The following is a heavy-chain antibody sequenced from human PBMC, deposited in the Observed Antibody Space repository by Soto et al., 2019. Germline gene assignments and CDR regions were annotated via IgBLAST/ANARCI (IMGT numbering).Heavy chain of an antibody. Sequence: EVQLLESGGGLVQPGGSLRLSCAASGFTFSSYAMSWVRQAPGKGLEWVSAISGSGGSTYYADSVKGRFTISRDNSKNTLYLQMNSLRAEDTAVYYCAKESGGYGDYVGWFDPWGQGTLVTVSS. J-gene: IGHJ5*02. CDR3: AKESGGYGDYVGWFDP. D-gene: IGHD4-17*01. CDR2: ISGSGGST. V-gene: IGHV3-23*01. CDR1: GFTFSSYA.